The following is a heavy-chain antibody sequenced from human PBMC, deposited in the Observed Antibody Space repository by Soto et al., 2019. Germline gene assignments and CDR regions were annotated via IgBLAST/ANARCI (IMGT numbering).Heavy chain of an antibody. V-gene: IGHV4-4*07. CDR3: ARDVWGVSTAAADYYGMDV. Sequence: QVQLQESGPGLVKPSETLSLTCTVSGGSISSYDWSWIWQPAGKGLACIGRIYTSGGTNYTPSPMSRVTLSVDTSKIQSTLKFTYVTAADTVVYYWARDVWGVSTAAADYYGMDVWGEGTKVTVSS. CDR1: GGSISSYD. CDR2: IYTSGGT. D-gene: IGHD6-13*01. J-gene: IGHJ6*04.